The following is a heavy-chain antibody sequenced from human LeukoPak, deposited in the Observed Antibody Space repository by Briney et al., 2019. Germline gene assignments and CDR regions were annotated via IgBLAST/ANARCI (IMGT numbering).Heavy chain of an antibody. D-gene: IGHD3-3*01. J-gene: IGHJ4*02. CDR3: AAGGLYDLLPY. CDR1: GHTLSDLT. CDR2: FDPGNGEI. Sequence: GASVKVSCKVSGHTLSDLTMHWVRQAPGKGLEWMGGFDPGNGEIIYAQKFQGRVTMTEDASTDTAYMELSSLKSEDTAVYYCAAGGLYDLLPYWGQGTLVTVSP. V-gene: IGHV1-24*01.